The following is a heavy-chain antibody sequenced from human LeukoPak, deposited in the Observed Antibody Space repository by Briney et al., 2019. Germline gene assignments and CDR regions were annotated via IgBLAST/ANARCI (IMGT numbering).Heavy chain of an antibody. CDR1: GFTFSSYA. J-gene: IGHJ6*04. CDR2: LSGSGDRT. V-gene: IGHV3-23*01. D-gene: IGHD7-27*01. Sequence: GGSLRLSCAASGFTFSSYAVSWVRQAPGKGLQWVSALSGSGDRTYYADSVKGRFTISRDNSKNTLFMQMNSLRAEDTAVYYCARGSGAMDVWGKGTTVTVSS. CDR3: ARGSGAMDV.